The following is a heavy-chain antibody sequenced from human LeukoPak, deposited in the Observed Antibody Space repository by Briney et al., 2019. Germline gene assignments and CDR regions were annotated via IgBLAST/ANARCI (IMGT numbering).Heavy chain of an antibody. Sequence: ESLKISCKGSGYNFVTYWIAWVRQMPGKGLEWMGGIYPGNSDTRYSPSFQGQVTISADKSISTAYLQWSSLKASDTAIYYCARPPAAGTFSPFDIWGQGTMVTVSS. J-gene: IGHJ3*02. D-gene: IGHD6-13*01. CDR1: GYNFVTYW. CDR2: IYPGNSDT. V-gene: IGHV5-51*01. CDR3: ARPPAAGTFSPFDI.